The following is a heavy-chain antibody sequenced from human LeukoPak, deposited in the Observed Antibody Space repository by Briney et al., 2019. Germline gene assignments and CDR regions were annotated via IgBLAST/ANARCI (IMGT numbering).Heavy chain of an antibody. Sequence: PGGSLRLSCAASGFPFSSYAMSWVRKAPGKGLEWVSAIGGSDGGTHYSDSVKGRFTISRDSSKNTLYLQMNSLRADDTAVYYCAKAKVVFLFAPLDYWGQGTLVTVSS. V-gene: IGHV3-23*01. CDR1: GFPFSSYA. D-gene: IGHD3-22*01. CDR2: IGGSDGGT. J-gene: IGHJ4*02. CDR3: AKAKVVFLFAPLDY.